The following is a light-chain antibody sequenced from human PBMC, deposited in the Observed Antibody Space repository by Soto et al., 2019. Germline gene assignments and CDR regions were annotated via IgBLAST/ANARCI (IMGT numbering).Light chain of an antibody. Sequence: QSVLTQPSSVSGTPGEGVTISCSGSISNIGNNYVYWFQQLPGTAPKVLSNRNDQRPSGVPDRFSCSKSGTSASLAISGLRSEDEADSYYAAWDDTVRSYVFGTGTKVTVL. CDR1: ISNIGNNY. CDR2: RND. CDR3: AAWDDTVRSYV. V-gene: IGLV1-47*01. J-gene: IGLJ1*01.